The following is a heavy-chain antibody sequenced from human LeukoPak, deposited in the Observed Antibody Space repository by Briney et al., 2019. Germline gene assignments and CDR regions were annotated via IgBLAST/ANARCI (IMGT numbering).Heavy chain of an antibody. Sequence: PGGSLRLSCAASGFTFSSYSMNWVRQAPGKGLEWVSSISSSSSYIYYADSVKGRFTISRDNAKNSLYLQMNSLRAEDTAVYYCARDFGDYSYYYYYYMDVWGKGTTVTVSS. D-gene: IGHD4-17*01. CDR2: ISSSSSYI. V-gene: IGHV3-21*01. J-gene: IGHJ6*03. CDR3: ARDFGDYSYYYYYYMDV. CDR1: GFTFSSYS.